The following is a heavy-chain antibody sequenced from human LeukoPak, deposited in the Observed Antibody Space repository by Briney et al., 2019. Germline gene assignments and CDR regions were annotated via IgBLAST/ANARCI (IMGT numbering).Heavy chain of an antibody. CDR3: ARDGTIFGVVIDLYYYYYGMDV. CDR1: GFTFSDYY. CDR2: ISSSGSII. V-gene: IGHV3-11*01. D-gene: IGHD3-3*01. Sequence: PGGSLRLSCAASGFTFSDYYMSWIRQAPGKGLEWVSYISSSGSIIYYADSVKGRFTISRDNAKNSLYLQMNSLRAEDTAVYYCARDGTIFGVVIDLYYYYYGMDVWSQGTTVTVSS. J-gene: IGHJ6*02.